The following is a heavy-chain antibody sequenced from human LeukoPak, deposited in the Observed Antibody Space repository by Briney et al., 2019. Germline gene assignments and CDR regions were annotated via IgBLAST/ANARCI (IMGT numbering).Heavy chain of an antibody. J-gene: IGHJ5*02. CDR3: ARDGGYCSGGSCNNWLDP. D-gene: IGHD2-15*01. CDR2: IGKGSDT. CDR1: GFTFTTYD. Sequence: GGSLRLSCAASGFTFTTYDMHWVRQAPGKGLEWVSTIGKGSDTYYPASVKGRFTVSREDAKNSLYLQMNSLRAEDTAVYYCARDGGYCSGGSCNNWLDPWGQGTLVTVSS. V-gene: IGHV3-13*04.